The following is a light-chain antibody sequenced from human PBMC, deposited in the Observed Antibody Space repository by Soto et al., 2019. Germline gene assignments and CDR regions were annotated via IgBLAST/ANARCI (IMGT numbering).Light chain of an antibody. Sequence: EIVLTQSPGTLSLSPGERATLSCRASQSIRSSSLAWYQQKPGQAPRLLIYGGSSRATGIPDRFSGGGSGTYVSLTISRLETEDFAVYYCHQYGSSPLTFGGGTKVEIK. CDR3: HQYGSSPLT. V-gene: IGKV3-20*01. CDR2: GGS. J-gene: IGKJ4*01. CDR1: QSIRSSS.